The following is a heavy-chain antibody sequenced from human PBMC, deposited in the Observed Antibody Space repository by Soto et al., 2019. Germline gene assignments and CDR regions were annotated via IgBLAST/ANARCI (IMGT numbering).Heavy chain of an antibody. V-gene: IGHV3-15*01. CDR2: IKSKTDGGTT. CDR3: TTDPVDTTIRGYYYGMDV. Sequence: PAGSLRLPSAASGVSVSNAWMSWVRQAPRKGLEWVGRIKSKTDGGTTDYAEPVKGRFTTSRGDSNNTLYLHMTSLKTEHTAVYYCTTDPVDTTIRGYYYGMDVWGPGTKGTVSS. D-gene: IGHD5-18*01. CDR1: GVSVSNAW. J-gene: IGHJ6*02.